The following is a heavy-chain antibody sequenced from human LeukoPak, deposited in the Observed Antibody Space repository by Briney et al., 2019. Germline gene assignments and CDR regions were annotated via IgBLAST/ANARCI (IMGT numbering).Heavy chain of an antibody. V-gene: IGHV1-18*04. J-gene: IGHJ4*02. CDR1: GYTFTNYG. CDR3: ARSYSGYDEEDY. CDR2: ISAYNGNT. Sequence: ASVKVSCNASGYTFTNYGITWVRQAPGQGLEWMGWISAYNGNTYYAQKLQGRVTMTTDTSTSTAYMELRSLRSDDTAVYYCARSYSGYDEEDYWGQGTLVTVSS. D-gene: IGHD5-12*01.